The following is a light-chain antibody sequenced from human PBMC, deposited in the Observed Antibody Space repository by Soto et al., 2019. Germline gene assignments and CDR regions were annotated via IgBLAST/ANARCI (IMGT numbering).Light chain of an antibody. CDR3: QKYDRAPFT. V-gene: IGKV1-27*01. Sequence: DIQMTQSPSSLSAYLGDRVTITCRASQGVSNYLAGYQQKTGGLPKLLLFGASTIQSGVAARFSGSGSGTLFTLTISRLLPEDVANYYRQKYDRAPFTFGPGTKVDFK. CDR1: QGVSNY. CDR2: GAS. J-gene: IGKJ3*01.